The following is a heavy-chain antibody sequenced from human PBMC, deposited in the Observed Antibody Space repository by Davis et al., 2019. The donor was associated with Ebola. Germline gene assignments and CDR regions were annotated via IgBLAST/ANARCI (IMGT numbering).Heavy chain of an antibody. J-gene: IGHJ6*02. Sequence: HTGGSLRLSCAASGFTFDDYAMHWVRQAPGKGLVWVSRINSDGSSTSYADSVKGRFTISRDNAKNTLYLQMNSLRAEDTAVYYCARGHSSSWYVYYYGMDVWGQGTTVTVSS. CDR1: GFTFDDYA. D-gene: IGHD6-13*01. CDR3: ARGHSSSWYVYYYGMDV. V-gene: IGHV3-74*01. CDR2: INSDGSST.